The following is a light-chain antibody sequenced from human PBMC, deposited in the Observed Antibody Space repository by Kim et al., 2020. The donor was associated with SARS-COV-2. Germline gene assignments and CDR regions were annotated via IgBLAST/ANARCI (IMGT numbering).Light chain of an antibody. CDR1: SSDVGAHNY. J-gene: IGLJ3*02. V-gene: IGLV2-14*03. CDR2: DVS. CDR3: SSYTSSSTHWV. Sequence: QSALTQPASVSGSPGQSITISCTGTSSDVGAHNYVSWYQQHPGKAPKLMIYDVSNRPSGVSNRFSGSKSGNTASLTISGLQAEDETDYYCSSYTSSSTHWVFGGGTQLTVL.